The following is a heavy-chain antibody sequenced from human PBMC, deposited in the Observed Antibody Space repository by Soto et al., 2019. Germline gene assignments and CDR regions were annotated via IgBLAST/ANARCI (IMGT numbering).Heavy chain of an antibody. CDR3: ARSGAAAGTRVRNWFDP. D-gene: IGHD6-13*01. CDR2: IYYIGCT. Sequence: PSETLSLTCTVSGGSISSSSYYWGWIRQPPGKGLEWIGSIYYIGCTYYNPSLKSRVTISVDMSMILFSLKLSFLTAADTFVYYCARSGAAAGTRVRNWFDPWGQGTLVTVSS. V-gene: IGHV4-39*01. CDR1: GGSISSSSYY. J-gene: IGHJ5*02.